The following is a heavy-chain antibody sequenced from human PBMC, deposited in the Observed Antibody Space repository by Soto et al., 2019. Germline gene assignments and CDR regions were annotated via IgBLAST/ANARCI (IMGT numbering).Heavy chain of an antibody. Sequence: ASVKVSCKASGGTFSSYTISWVRQAPGQGLEWMGRIIPIVGIANYAQKFQGRVTITADKSTSTAYMELSSLRSEDTAVYYCAGALTRAWRYCTNGVCSDYWGQGTLVTVSS. CDR1: GGTFSSYT. CDR3: AGALTRAWRYCTNGVCSDY. D-gene: IGHD2-8*01. CDR2: IIPIVGIA. V-gene: IGHV1-69*02. J-gene: IGHJ4*02.